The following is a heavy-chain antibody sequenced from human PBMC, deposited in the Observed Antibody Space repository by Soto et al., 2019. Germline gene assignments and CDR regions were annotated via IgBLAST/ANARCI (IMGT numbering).Heavy chain of an antibody. CDR1: GYTFTSYD. D-gene: IGHD6-13*01. J-gene: IGHJ6*03. V-gene: IGHV1-8*01. CDR3: ARGSNSWIYYYYYMDV. CDR2: MNPNSGNT. Sequence: ASVKVSCKASGYTFTSYDINWVRQATGQGLEWMGWMNPNSGNTGYAQKFQGRVTMTRNTSISTAYMELSSLRSEDTAVYYCARGSNSWIYYYYYMDVWGKGTTVTVSS.